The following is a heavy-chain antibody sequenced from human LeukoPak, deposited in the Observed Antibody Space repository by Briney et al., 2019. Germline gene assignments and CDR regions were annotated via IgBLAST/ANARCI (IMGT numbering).Heavy chain of an antibody. CDR2: IYTSGST. CDR1: GGSISSGSYY. J-gene: IGHJ3*02. Sequence: PSETLSLTCTVSGGSISSGSYYWSWIRQPAGKGLEWIGRIYTSGSTNYDPSLKSRVTISVDTSKNQFSLKLSSVTAADTAVYYCARGPIVGATMYNDAFDIWGQGTMVTVSS. V-gene: IGHV4-61*02. CDR3: ARGPIVGATMYNDAFDI. D-gene: IGHD1-26*01.